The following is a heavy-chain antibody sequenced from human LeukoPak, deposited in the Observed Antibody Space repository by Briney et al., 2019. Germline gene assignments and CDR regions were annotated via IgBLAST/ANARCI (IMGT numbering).Heavy chain of an antibody. Sequence: SETLSLTCAVSGGSISSSNWWSWVRQPPGKGLEWIGEIYHSGSTNYNPSLKSRVTISVDKSKNQFSLKLSSVTAADTAVYYCARAEYSSSSDYGMDVWGQGTTVTVSS. CDR2: IYHSGST. D-gene: IGHD6-6*01. J-gene: IGHJ6*02. V-gene: IGHV4-4*02. CDR1: GGSISSSNW. CDR3: ARAEYSSSSDYGMDV.